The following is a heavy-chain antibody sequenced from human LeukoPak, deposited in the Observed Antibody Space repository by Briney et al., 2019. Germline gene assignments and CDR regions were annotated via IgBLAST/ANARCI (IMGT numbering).Heavy chain of an antibody. V-gene: IGHV1-2*02. D-gene: IGHD3-22*01. J-gene: IGHJ4*02. CDR1: GYTFTGYY. Sequence: GASVKASCKASGYTFTGYYMHWVRQAPGQGLEWMGWINPNSGGTNYAQKFQGRVTMTRDTSISTAYMELSRLRSDDTAVYYCTRAAYESSGHDYWGQGTLVTVSS. CDR2: INPNSGGT. CDR3: TRAAYESSGHDY.